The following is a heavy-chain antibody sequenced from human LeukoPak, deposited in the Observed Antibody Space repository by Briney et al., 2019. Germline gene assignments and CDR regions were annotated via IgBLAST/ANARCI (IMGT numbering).Heavy chain of an antibody. Sequence: SETLSLTCTVSGGSIGIYYWSWVRQPPGKGLEWIGYIYNSGSTTYNPSLKSRATISVDTSKNQFSLKLTSMTAADTAFYYCVRDRELHYWGQGILVTVSS. V-gene: IGHV4-59*01. CDR2: IYNSGST. CDR3: VRDRELHY. D-gene: IGHD1-7*01. J-gene: IGHJ4*02. CDR1: GGSIGIYY.